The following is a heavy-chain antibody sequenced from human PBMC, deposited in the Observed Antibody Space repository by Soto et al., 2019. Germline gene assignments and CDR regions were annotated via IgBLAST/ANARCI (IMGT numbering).Heavy chain of an antibody. CDR3: ARREVRGVTDY. J-gene: IGHJ4*02. CDR1: GGSISSGGYY. V-gene: IGHV4-31*03. CDR2: MYYSGST. Sequence: QVQLQESGPGLVEPSQTLSLTYTVSGGSISSGGYYWSWIRQHPGKGLEWIGYMYYSGSTYYKPSLKSRVTISVDTSKNQFSLKLSSVTAADRAVYYWARREVRGVTDYWGQGTLVTVSS. D-gene: IGHD3-10*01.